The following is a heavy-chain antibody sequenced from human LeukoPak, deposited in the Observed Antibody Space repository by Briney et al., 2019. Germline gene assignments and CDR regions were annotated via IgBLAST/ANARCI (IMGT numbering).Heavy chain of an antibody. Sequence: ASVKVSCKASGYTFTGYYMHWMRQAPGQGLEWMGWINPNSGGTNYAQKFQGRVTMTRDTSISTAYMELSRLRSDDTAVYYCARDRGRDGYIFDYWGQGTLVTVSS. V-gene: IGHV1-2*02. CDR2: INPNSGGT. CDR1: GYTFTGYY. CDR3: ARDRGRDGYIFDY. D-gene: IGHD5-24*01. J-gene: IGHJ4*02.